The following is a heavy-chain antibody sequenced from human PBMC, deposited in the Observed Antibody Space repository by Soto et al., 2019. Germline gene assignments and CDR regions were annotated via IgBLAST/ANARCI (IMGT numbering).Heavy chain of an antibody. CDR3: ARDYYDSSGYDPLLYYYGMDV. D-gene: IGHD3-22*01. V-gene: IGHV3-48*02. CDR1: GFTFSSYS. Sequence: GGSLRLSCAASGFTFSSYSMNWVRQAPGKGLEWVSYISSSSSTIYYADSVKGRFTISRDNAKNSLYLQMNSLRDEDTAVYYCARDYYDSSGYDPLLYYYGMDVWGQGTTFTVSS. J-gene: IGHJ6*02. CDR2: ISSSSSTI.